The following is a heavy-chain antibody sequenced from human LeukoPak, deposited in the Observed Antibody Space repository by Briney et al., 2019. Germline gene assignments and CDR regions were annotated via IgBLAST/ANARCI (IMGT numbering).Heavy chain of an antibody. CDR2: IIPIFGTA. CDR1: GGTFSSYA. V-gene: IGHV1-69*05. Sequence: SVKVSCKASGGTFSSYAISWVRQAPGQGLEWMGGIIPIFGTANYAQKFQGRVTITTDESTSTAYMELSSLRSEDTAVYYRARAYNWNAHFDYWGQGTLVTVSS. CDR3: ARAYNWNAHFDY. D-gene: IGHD1-1*01. J-gene: IGHJ4*02.